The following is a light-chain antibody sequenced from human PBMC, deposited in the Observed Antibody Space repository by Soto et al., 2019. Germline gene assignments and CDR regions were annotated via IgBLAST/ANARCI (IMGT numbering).Light chain of an antibody. CDR1: QGISSY. Sequence: DIQLTQSPSFLSASVGDRVTITCRASQGISSYLAWYQQKPGKAPKLLIYAASILQSGVPSRFSGSGSGTEFTLTISSLQPEDFATYYCQQLNSYPTFGQGTKVEIK. CDR3: QQLNSYPT. CDR2: AAS. J-gene: IGKJ1*01. V-gene: IGKV1-9*01.